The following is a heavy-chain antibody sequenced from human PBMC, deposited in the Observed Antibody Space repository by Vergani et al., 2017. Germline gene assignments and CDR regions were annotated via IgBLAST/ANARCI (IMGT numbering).Heavy chain of an antibody. CDR3: ARAPYSSSFLTYAFDI. J-gene: IGHJ3*02. CDR2: ISSSGSTI. CDR1: GFTFSSYE. V-gene: IGHV3-48*03. Sequence: EVQLVESGGGLVQPGGSLRLSCAASGFTFSSYEMNWVRQAPGKGLEWVSYISSSGSTIYYADSVKGRFTISRDNAKNSLYLQMNSLRAEDTAVYYCARAPYSSSFLTYAFDIWGQGTMVTVSS. D-gene: IGHD6-13*01.